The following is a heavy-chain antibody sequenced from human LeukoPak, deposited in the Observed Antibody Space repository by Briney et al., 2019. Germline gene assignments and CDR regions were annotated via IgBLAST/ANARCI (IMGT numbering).Heavy chain of an antibody. CDR1: GSTFSSSS. CDR3: ARQDHSSSIYGRFDY. CDR2: ISSRSTTI. D-gene: IGHD6-6*01. Sequence: AGGSLRLSCAASGSTFSSSSMNWVRQAPGKGLEWVSFISSRSTTIDYADSVKGRFTISRDNAKNSLYLQMNSLRAEDTAVYYCARQDHSSSIYGRFDYWGQGTLVTVSS. V-gene: IGHV3-48*01. J-gene: IGHJ4*02.